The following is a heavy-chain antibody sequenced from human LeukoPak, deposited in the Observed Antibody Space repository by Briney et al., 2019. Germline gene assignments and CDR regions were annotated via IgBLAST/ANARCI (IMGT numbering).Heavy chain of an antibody. CDR3: ARDLSASSGFDS. CDR2: IHYSGST. D-gene: IGHD6-6*01. Sequence: SETLSLTCTVSGGSISGYYWSWIRQPPGKGLEWIGYIHYSGSTNYNPSLKSRVTISEDTFKSQFSLKLSSVTAADTAVYYCARDLSASSGFDSWGQGTLVTVSS. V-gene: IGHV4-59*01. CDR1: GGSISGYY. J-gene: IGHJ5*01.